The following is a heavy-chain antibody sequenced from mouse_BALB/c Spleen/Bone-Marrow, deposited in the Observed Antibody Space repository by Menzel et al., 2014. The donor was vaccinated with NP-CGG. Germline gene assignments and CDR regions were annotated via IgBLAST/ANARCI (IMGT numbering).Heavy chain of an antibody. CDR2: ISSGGGST. CDR3: ARQGYGYVDFDV. D-gene: IGHD1-2*01. J-gene: IGHJ1*01. Sequence: EVQVVESGGGLVKPGGSLKLSCAASGFAFSSYDMSWVRQTPEKRLEWVAYISSGGGSTYYPDTVKGRFTTSRDDAKNTLYLQMSSLKSEDTAMYYCARQGYGYVDFDVWGAGTTVTVSS. CDR1: GFAFSSYD. V-gene: IGHV5-12-1*01.